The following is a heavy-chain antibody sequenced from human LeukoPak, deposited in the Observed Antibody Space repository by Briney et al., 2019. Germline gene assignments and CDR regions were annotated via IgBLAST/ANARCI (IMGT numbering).Heavy chain of an antibody. Sequence: GGSLRLSCAASGFTVSSNYMSWVRQAPGKGLECVSIIYSGGSTYYADSVKGRFTISRDNSKNTLYLQMNSLRAEDTAVYYCATSGLSRFGFWGQGTLVTVSS. CDR3: ATSGLSRFGF. J-gene: IGHJ4*02. CDR2: IYSGGST. CDR1: GFTVSSNY. V-gene: IGHV3-66*01. D-gene: IGHD2/OR15-2a*01.